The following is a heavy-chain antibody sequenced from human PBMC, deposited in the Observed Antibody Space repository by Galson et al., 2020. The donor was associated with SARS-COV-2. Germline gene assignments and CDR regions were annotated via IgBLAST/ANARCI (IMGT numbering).Heavy chain of an antibody. CDR3: AKSSEVRSAYSSYGMDV. CDR1: GYSFTSYW. CDR2: IDPSDSYT. D-gene: IGHD6-13*01. V-gene: IGHV5-10-1*01. Sequence: GESLKISCKGSGYSFTSYWISWVRQMPGKGLEWMGRIDPSDSYTNYSPSFQGHVTISADKSISTAYLQWSSLKASDTAMYYCAKSSEVRSAYSSYGMDVWGQGTTVTVSS. J-gene: IGHJ6*02.